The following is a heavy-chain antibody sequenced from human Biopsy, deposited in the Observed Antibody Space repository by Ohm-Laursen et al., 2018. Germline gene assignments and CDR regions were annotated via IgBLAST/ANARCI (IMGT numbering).Heavy chain of an antibody. J-gene: IGHJ4*02. CDR3: AKDLKWDVSADYFDF. D-gene: IGHD1-26*01. Sequence: SLRLSCAASGFPFSTYALRWVRQTPGKGLEWVSSINGGGDGTFYADSVKRRFSISRDNSKNTLYLQMKSLRAEDTALYYCAKDLKWDVSADYFDFWGQGTLVTVSS. CDR1: GFPFSTYA. V-gene: IGHV3-23*01. CDR2: INGGGDGT.